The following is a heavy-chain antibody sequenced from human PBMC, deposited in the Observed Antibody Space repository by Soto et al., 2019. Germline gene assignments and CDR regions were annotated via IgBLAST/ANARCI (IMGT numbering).Heavy chain of an antibody. Sequence: EVQLVESGGGLVQPGGSLRLSCAASGFTFDTHRMNWVRQAPGKGLEWLSSISGGSLTIFYSDSVKGRFTISRDNAKNSLYLQMHSLRDEDTAVYYCAREHRNGYDWGQGTLVTVSS. V-gene: IGHV3-48*02. CDR3: AREHRNGYD. D-gene: IGHD5-12*01. CDR1: GFTFDTHR. J-gene: IGHJ4*02. CDR2: ISGGSLTI.